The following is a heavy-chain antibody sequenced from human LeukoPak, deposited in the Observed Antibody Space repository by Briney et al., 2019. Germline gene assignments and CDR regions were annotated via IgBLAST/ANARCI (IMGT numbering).Heavy chain of an antibody. CDR2: IYYSGST. CDR3: ARGISRRLWFGVTNYYYGMDV. CDR1: GGSISSSSYY. D-gene: IGHD3-10*01. Sequence: SETLSLTCTVSGGSISSSSYYWGWIRQPPGKGLQWIGSIYYSGSTYYNPSLKSRVTISVDTSKNQFSLKLSSVTAADTAVYYCARGISRRLWFGVTNYYYGMDVWGQGTTVTVSS. V-gene: IGHV4-39*07. J-gene: IGHJ6*02.